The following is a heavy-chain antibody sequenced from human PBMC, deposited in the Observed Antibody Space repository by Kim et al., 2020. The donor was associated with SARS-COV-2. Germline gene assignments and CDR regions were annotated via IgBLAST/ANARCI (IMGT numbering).Heavy chain of an antibody. Sequence: GGSLRLSCVASGFTFSAPYMNWVRQAPGKGLEWVGRIQTKARSYTTDYAASVKGRFTISRDDSKNSLYLQMNSLKTEDTAVYYCARDWYTALDYWGQGTLVTVSS. CDR1: GFTFSAPY. CDR2: IQTKARSYTT. J-gene: IGHJ4*02. D-gene: IGHD5-18*01. CDR3: ARDWYTALDY. V-gene: IGHV3-72*01.